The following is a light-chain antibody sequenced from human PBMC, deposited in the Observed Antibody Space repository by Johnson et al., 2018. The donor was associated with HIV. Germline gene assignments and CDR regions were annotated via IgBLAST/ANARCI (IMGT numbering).Light chain of an antibody. Sequence: QSVLTQPPSVSAAPGQRVTISCSGTSSTFGNSYISWYQLLPGSPPKLLIFKNNERPSGIPDRFSGSKSGTSATLGITGLQTGDEADYYCGTWDSSLRSGFFGTGTKVTVL. V-gene: IGLV1-51*02. CDR3: GTWDSSLRSGF. CDR2: KNN. J-gene: IGLJ1*01. CDR1: SSTFGNSY.